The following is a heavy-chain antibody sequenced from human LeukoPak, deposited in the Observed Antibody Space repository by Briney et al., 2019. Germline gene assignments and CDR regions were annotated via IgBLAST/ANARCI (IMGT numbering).Heavy chain of an antibody. D-gene: IGHD1-1*01. J-gene: IGHJ2*01. CDR3: AEWNSVYWYFDL. CDR2: ISGSGGNT. V-gene: IGHV3-23*01. CDR1: GFTFSSYA. Sequence: PGGSLRLSCAASGFTFSSYAMSWVRQAPGKGLEWVSAISGSGGNTYYADSVKGRFTISRDNSKTTLYLQMNSLRAEDTALYYCAEWNSVYWYFDLWGRGTLVTVSS.